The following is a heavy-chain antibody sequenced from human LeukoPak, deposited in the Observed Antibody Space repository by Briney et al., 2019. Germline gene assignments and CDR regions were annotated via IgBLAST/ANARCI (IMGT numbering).Heavy chain of an antibody. V-gene: IGHV1-69*05. D-gene: IGHD7-27*01. CDR3: ARETTGDIAFDI. J-gene: IGHJ3*02. CDR1: GGTFSSYA. CDR2: IIPIFGTA. Sequence: SVKVSCKASGGTFSSYAISWVRQAPGQGLEWMGRIIPIFGTANYAQKFQGRVMITTDESTSTAYMELSSLRSEDTAVYYCARETTGDIAFDIWGQGTMVTVSS.